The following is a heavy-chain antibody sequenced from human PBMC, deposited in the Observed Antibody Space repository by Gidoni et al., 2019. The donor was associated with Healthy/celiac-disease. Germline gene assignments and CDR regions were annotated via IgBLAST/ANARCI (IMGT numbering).Heavy chain of an antibody. CDR1: GFTFSSYG. CDR2: ISYDGSNK. Sequence: QVQLVESGGGVVQPGRSLRLSCAASGFTFSSYGMHWVRQAPGKGLEWVAVISYDGSNKYYADSVKGRFTISRDNSKNTLYLQMNSLRAEDTAVYYCAKDASGGFDIWGQGTMVTVSS. CDR3: AKDASGGFDI. J-gene: IGHJ3*02. V-gene: IGHV3-30*18.